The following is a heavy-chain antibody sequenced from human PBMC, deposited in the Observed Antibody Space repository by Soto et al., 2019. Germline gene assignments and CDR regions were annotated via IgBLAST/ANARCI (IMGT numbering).Heavy chain of an antibody. D-gene: IGHD2-15*01. V-gene: IGHV3-23*01. J-gene: IGHJ4*02. Sequence: EVQLLESGGGLVQPGGSLRLSCAASGFAVSTYAMSWVRKTPGKGLEWVSTITGSGGSTSYADAVKGRFTISRDNSRNTLYLQMSSLRAEDTAVYSCASQRPCGGGTCFSLRSFDRWGQGTLVTVSS. CDR3: ASQRPCGGGTCFSLRSFDR. CDR1: GFAVSTYA. CDR2: ITGSGGST.